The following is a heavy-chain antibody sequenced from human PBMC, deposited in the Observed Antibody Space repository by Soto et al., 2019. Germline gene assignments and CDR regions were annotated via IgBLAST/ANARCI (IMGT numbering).Heavy chain of an antibody. CDR2: IDPSDSYT. V-gene: IGHV5-10-1*01. D-gene: IGHD6-25*01. Sequence: GESLKISCKGSGYSLTSYWISWVRQMPGKGLEWMGRIDPSDSYTNYSPSFQGHVTISADKSISTAYLQWSSLKAADTAMYYCARNGGDGMDVWGQGTTVTVSS. CDR3: ARNGGDGMDV. J-gene: IGHJ6*02. CDR1: GYSLTSYW.